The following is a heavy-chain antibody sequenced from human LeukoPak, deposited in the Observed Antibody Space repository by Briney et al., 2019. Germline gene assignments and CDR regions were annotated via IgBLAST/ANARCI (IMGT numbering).Heavy chain of an antibody. Sequence: SETLSLTCTVSGGSISSHYWSWIRQPAGKGLEWIGRMYTSGNTNYNPSLKSRVTMSIDTSKNQFSLKLSSVTAAGTAVYYCARDDYRGFDIWGQGTMVTVSS. J-gene: IGHJ3*02. V-gene: IGHV4-4*07. D-gene: IGHD4-11*01. CDR3: ARDDYRGFDI. CDR2: MYTSGNT. CDR1: GGSISSHY.